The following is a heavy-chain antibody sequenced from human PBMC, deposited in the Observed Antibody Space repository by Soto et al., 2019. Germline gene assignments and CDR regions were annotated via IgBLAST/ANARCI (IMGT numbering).Heavy chain of an antibody. D-gene: IGHD3-22*01. CDR2: ISKSASTI. CDR3: ARVGCSGNFCYDGLDV. J-gene: IGHJ6*02. V-gene: IGHV3-11*01. Sequence: PGGSLRLSCAASGFTFSDYYITWIRQAPGKGLECISYISKSASTIKYAESVKGRLTISRDNAKNSLSLQMNSLRAEDTAVYYCARVGCSGNFCYDGLDVWGQGTAVTVSS. CDR1: GFTFSDYY.